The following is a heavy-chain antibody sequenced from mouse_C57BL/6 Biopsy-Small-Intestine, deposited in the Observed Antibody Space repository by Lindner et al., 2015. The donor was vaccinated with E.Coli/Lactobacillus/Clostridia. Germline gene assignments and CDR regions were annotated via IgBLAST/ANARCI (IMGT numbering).Heavy chain of an antibody. CDR3: ARTSGDYAIYYYGMDV. CDR1: GYTFTTYG. V-gene: IGHV1S61*01. D-gene: IGHD1-1*01. Sequence: SVKVSCKASGYTFTTYGISWVRQAPGQGLEWMGWISGYNGNTNYVQKLQGRVTMTTDTSTSTAYMELRSLRSDDTAVYYCARTSGDYAIYYYGMDVWGQGTTVTVSP. CDR2: ISGYNGNT. J-gene: IGHJ1*01.